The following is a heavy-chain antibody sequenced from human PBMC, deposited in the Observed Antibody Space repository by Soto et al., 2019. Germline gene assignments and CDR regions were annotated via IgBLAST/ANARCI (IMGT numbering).Heavy chain of an antibody. J-gene: IGHJ5*02. CDR2: VNAGNGNT. D-gene: IGHD3-3*01. CDR1: GYTFTSYA. V-gene: IGHV1-3*01. Sequence: ASVKVSCKASGYTFTSYAMHWVRQAPGQRLEWMGWVNAGNGNTKYSQKFQGRVTLTTDTSTSTAYMELRSLRSDDTAIYYCARDPHEFWTSYWFDPWGQGTPVTV. CDR3: ARDPHEFWTSYWFDP.